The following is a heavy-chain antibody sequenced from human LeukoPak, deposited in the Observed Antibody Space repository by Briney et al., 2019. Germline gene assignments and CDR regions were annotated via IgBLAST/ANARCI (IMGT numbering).Heavy chain of an antibody. D-gene: IGHD1-26*01. CDR3: AKYSGGSLYFFDY. CDR1: GSTFSSNA. CDR2: FRGSGDNT. J-gene: IGHJ4*02. Sequence: PGGSLRLSCAASGSTFSSNAMSWVRQAPGKGLECVTSFRGSGDNTFYADSVKGRFTIYRDNSKNTLYLQMSSLRAEDTAVYYCAKYSGGSLYFFDYWGQGTLVTVSS. V-gene: IGHV3-23*01.